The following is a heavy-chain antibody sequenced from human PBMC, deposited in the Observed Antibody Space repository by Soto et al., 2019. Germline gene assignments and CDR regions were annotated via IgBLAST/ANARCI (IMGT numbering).Heavy chain of an antibody. V-gene: IGHV3-23*01. Sequence: GGSLRLSCGASGFTFSSYAMSWVRQAPGKGLEWVSAISGSGGSTYYADSVKGRFTISRDNSKNTLYLQMNSLRAEDTAVYYCAKDVGTSSGWYLPSYFDYWGQGTLVTVSS. D-gene: IGHD6-19*01. CDR2: ISGSGGST. CDR1: GFTFSSYA. CDR3: AKDVGTSSGWYLPSYFDY. J-gene: IGHJ4*02.